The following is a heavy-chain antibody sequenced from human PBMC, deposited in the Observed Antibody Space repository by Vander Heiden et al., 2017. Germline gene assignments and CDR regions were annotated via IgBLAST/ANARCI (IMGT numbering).Heavy chain of an antibody. Sequence: QVQLQQWGAGLLNPSETLSLTCAVSSGSFSGYYWSWIRQPPGKGLEWIGEINHRGSTNYNPSLKRRVTIAVDTPRNQFSLKVTSLTAADTAVYFCARGFWSGINIGATIGGKFDSWGQGTLVTVSS. CDR1: SGSFSGYY. CDR3: ARGFWSGINIGATIGGKFDS. J-gene: IGHJ4*02. CDR2: INHRGST. V-gene: IGHV4-34*01. D-gene: IGHD5-12*01.